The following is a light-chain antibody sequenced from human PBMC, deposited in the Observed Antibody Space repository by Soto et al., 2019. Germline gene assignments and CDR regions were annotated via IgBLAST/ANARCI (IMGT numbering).Light chain of an antibody. V-gene: IGLV4-69*01. J-gene: IGLJ1*01. CDR2: LNSDGSH. CDR3: QTWGTGIHYV. Sequence: QPVLTQSPSASASLGASVKLTCTLSSGHSSYAIAWHQQQPEKGPRYLMKLNSDGSHSKGDGIPDRFSGSSSWAERYLTIYSLQSEDEADSYCQTWGTGIHYVFGTGTKLTVL. CDR1: SGHSSYA.